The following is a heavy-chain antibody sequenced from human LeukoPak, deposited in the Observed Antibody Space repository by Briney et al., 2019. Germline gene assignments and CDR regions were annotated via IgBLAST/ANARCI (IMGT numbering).Heavy chain of an antibody. V-gene: IGHV3-21*01. CDR3: ARDLAGYCSGGSCYTYYYYYYMDV. CDR2: ISSSSSYI. J-gene: IGHJ6*03. CDR1: GFTFSSYS. Sequence: GGSLRLSCAASGFTFSSYSMNWVRQAPGKGLEWVSSISSSSSYIYYADSVKGRFTVSRDNAKNSLYLQMNSLRGEDTAVYYCARDLAGYCSGGSCYTYYYYYYMDVWGKGTTVTVSS. D-gene: IGHD2-15*01.